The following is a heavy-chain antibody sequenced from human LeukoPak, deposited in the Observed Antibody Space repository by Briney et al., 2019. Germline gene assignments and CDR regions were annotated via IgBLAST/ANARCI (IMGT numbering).Heavy chain of an antibody. CDR2: IGSSGTTA. D-gene: IGHD3-10*01. Sequence: GGSLRLSCAASGFTFSRYWMTWVRQAPGKGLEWVSYIGSSGTTAYYADSVKGRFTISRDNAKNSLYLQMNSLRAEDTALYYCAKETIYGAGSYCDYWGQGTLVTVSS. CDR1: GFTFSRYW. V-gene: IGHV3-48*04. J-gene: IGHJ4*02. CDR3: AKETIYGAGSYCDY.